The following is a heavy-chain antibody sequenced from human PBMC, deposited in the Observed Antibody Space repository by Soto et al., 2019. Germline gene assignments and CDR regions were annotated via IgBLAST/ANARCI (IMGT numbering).Heavy chain of an antibody. CDR2: ISYDGSNK. CDR1: GFTFSSYG. D-gene: IGHD6-19*01. Sequence: GGSLRLSCAASGFTFSSYGMHWVRQAPGKGLEWVAVISYDGSNKYYADSVKGRFTISRDNSKNTLYLQMNSLRAEDTAVYYCAKEAVAGTVFDYWGQGTLVTVS. CDR3: AKEAVAGTVFDY. V-gene: IGHV3-30*18. J-gene: IGHJ4*02.